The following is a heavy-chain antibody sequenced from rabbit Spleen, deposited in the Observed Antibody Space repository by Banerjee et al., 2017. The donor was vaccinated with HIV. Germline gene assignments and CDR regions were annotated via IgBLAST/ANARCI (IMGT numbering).Heavy chain of an antibody. D-gene: IGHD1-1*01. CDR1: GFSFSNKAV. CDR2: INAITGKA. Sequence: QSLEESGGGLVKPEGSLKLSCTASGFSFSNKAVMCWVRQAPGKGLEWIACINAITGKAVYANWAKGRSTFSKTSSTTVTLQMTTLTAADTATYFCVRGASGSGYYSLWGQGTLVTVS. V-gene: IGHV1S40*01. J-gene: IGHJ4*01. CDR3: VRGASGSGYYSL.